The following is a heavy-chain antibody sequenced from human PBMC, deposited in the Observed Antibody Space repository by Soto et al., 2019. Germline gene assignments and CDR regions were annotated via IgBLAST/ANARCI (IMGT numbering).Heavy chain of an antibody. V-gene: IGHV3-30*18. CDR2: ISYDGSNK. J-gene: IGHJ4*02. D-gene: IGHD3-22*01. CDR3: AKDRITMIVVATLDY. CDR1: GFTFSSYG. Sequence: GGSLRLSCAASGFTFSSYGMHWVHQAPGKGLEWVAVISYDGSNKYYADSVKGRFTISRDSSKNTLYLQMNSLRAEDTAVYYCAKDRITMIVVATLDYWGQGTLVTVSS.